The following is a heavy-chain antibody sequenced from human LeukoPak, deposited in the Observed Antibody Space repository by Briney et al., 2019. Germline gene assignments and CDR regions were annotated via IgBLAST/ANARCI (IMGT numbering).Heavy chain of an antibody. J-gene: IGHJ3*02. D-gene: IGHD2-15*01. Sequence: ASVKVSCKASQYKFTGHYIHWVRQAPGQGREWMGWVNPYNGVIKYAQNFQGRVTMTRDTSISTAYMELSSLRSDDTAMYYCARDLLGVESTPGTFHIWGQGTVVTVSS. V-gene: IGHV1-2*02. CDR3: ARDLLGVESTPGTFHI. CDR1: QYKFTGHY. CDR2: VNPYNGVI.